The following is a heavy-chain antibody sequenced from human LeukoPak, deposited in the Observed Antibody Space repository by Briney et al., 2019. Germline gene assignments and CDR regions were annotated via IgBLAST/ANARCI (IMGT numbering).Heavy chain of an antibody. CDR1: GFTVSINY. V-gene: IGHV3-53*01. D-gene: IGHD2-2*01. Sequence: GGSLRLSCAASGFTVSINYMSWVRQAPGKGLEWVSVIYSGGNTYYADSVKGRFTISRDNSKNTVYLQVNSLRAEDTAVYYCARGETSSYDYWGQGTLVTVSS. J-gene: IGHJ4*02. CDR2: IYSGGNT. CDR3: ARGETSSYDY.